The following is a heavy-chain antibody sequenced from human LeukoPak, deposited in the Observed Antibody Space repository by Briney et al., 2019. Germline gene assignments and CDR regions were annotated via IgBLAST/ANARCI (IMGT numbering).Heavy chain of an antibody. V-gene: IGHV4-39*01. J-gene: IGHJ4*02. D-gene: IGHD2-15*01. CDR2: IYHSGST. Sequence: SETLSLTCTVSGGSIDSRSYYWDWIRQAPGKGLEWIGTIYHSGSTEYNPSLKSRVAIFVDTSKNQFSLTLRSVAAADTAVYYCARRSEFDNTHYHYFDYWGQGALVTVSS. CDR3: ARRSEFDNTHYHYFDY. CDR1: GGSIDSRSYY.